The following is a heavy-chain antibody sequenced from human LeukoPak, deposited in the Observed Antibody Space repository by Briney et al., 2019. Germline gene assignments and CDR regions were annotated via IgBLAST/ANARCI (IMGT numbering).Heavy chain of an antibody. CDR1: GYTFTSYG. CDR3: ARGGIAAGTTDGLDY. J-gene: IGHJ4*02. CDR2: ISAYNGNT. D-gene: IGHD6-13*01. V-gene: IGHV1-18*01. Sequence: ASVKVSCKASGYTFTSYGISWVRQAPGQGLEWMGWISAYNGNTNYAQKLQGRVTMTTDTSTSTAYMELRSLRSDDTAVYYCARGGIAAGTTDGLDYWGQGILVTVSS.